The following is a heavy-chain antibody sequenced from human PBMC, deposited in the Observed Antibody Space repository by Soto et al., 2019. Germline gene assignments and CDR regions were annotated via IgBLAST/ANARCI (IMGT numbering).Heavy chain of an antibody. V-gene: IGHV1-18*04. D-gene: IGHD3-3*01. CDR2: ISAYNGNT. CDR1: GYTFTSHG. J-gene: IGHJ4*02. CDR3: ARVLYDFWSGLKEY. Sequence: QVQLVQSEAEVKKPGASVKVSCKASGYTFTSHGISWVRQAPGQGLEWMGWISAYNGNTNYSQRLQGRVTMTTDTSASTAYMELRSLRSDDTAVYYCARVLYDFWSGLKEYWGQGTLVTVSS.